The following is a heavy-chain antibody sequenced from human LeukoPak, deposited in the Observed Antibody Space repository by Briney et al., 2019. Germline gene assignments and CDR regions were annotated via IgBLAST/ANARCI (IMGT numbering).Heavy chain of an antibody. V-gene: IGHV3-23*01. CDR1: GFTFSSYA. J-gene: IGHJ4*02. CDR2: ISGPAGSW. D-gene: IGHD5/OR15-5a*01. CDR3: AKKVGLVSAPLYYFDV. Sequence: GGSLRLSCAASGFTFSSYAMSWVRQAPGKGLEWVSAISGPAGSWDYADSVKGRFTISRDNSKNTLFLQMNSLRAEDTAIYYCAKKVGLVSAPLYYFDVWGQGTLVTVSS.